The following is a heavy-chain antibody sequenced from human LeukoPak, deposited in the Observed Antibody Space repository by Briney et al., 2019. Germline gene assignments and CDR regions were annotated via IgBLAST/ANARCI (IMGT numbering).Heavy chain of an antibody. CDR1: GGTFSSYA. CDR2: IIPIFGTA. Sequence: GASVKVSCKASGGTFSSYAISWVRQAPGQGLEWMGGIIPIFGTANYAQKFQGRVTITADESTSTAYMELSSLRSEDTAVYYCARQEAAASQYFYHYYGMDVWGQGTTVTVSS. D-gene: IGHD6-13*01. J-gene: IGHJ6*02. CDR3: ARQEAAASQYFYHYYGMDV. V-gene: IGHV1-69*13.